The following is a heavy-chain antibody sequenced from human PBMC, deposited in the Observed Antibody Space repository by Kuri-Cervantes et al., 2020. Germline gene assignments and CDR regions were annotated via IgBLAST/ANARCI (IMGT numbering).Heavy chain of an antibody. D-gene: IGHD3-22*01. Sequence: SVKVSCKASGYTFTSYGISWVRQAPGQGLEWMGWIIPIFGTANYAQKFQGRVTITTDESTSTAYMELSSLRSEDTAVYYCARVGGSSGYYSYNWFDPWGQGTLVTVSS. CDR2: IIPIFGTA. J-gene: IGHJ5*02. CDR3: ARVGGSSGYYSYNWFDP. CDR1: GYTFTSYG. V-gene: IGHV1-69*05.